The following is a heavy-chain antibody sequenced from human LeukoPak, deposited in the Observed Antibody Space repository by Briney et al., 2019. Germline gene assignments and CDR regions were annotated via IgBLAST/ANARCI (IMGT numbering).Heavy chain of an antibody. Sequence: GGSLRLSCAASGFTFSNSWMHWVRQAPGKRLVWVSRINPDGSTTTYADSVKGRFTISRDNAKNTLYLQMNSLRAEDTAVYYCARVRVGAYDFEYWGQGTLVTVSS. CDR2: INPDGSTT. V-gene: IGHV3-74*01. D-gene: IGHD3-10*01. CDR1: GFTFSNSW. J-gene: IGHJ4*02. CDR3: ARVRVGAYDFEY.